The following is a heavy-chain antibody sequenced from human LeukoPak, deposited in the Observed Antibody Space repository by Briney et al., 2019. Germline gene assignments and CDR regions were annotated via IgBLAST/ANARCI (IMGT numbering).Heavy chain of an antibody. J-gene: IGHJ6*02. CDR3: ASGRRGGYGLDV. CDR1: GGTFSSYA. CDR2: IIPIFGTA. D-gene: IGHD3-16*01. V-gene: IGHV1-69*01. Sequence: SVKVSCKASGGTFSSYAISWVRQAPGQELEWMGGIIPIFGTANYAQKFQGRVTITADESTSTAYMELSSLRSEDTAVYYCASGRRGGYGLDVWDQGTTVTVSS.